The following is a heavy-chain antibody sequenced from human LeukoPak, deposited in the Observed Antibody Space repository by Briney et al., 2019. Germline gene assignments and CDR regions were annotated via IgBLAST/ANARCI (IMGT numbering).Heavy chain of an antibody. D-gene: IGHD4-23*01. Sequence: PSETLSLTCTVSGDSISSTNYYWGWIRQPPGKGLEWIGSIYYSGSTYYNPSLESRVTISVDTSKNQFSLKLSSVTAADTAVYYCARTTSYGGKGYYYYYMDVWGKGTTVTVSS. V-gene: IGHV4-39*07. CDR1: GDSISSTNYY. J-gene: IGHJ6*03. CDR2: IYYSGST. CDR3: ARTTSYGGKGYYYYYMDV.